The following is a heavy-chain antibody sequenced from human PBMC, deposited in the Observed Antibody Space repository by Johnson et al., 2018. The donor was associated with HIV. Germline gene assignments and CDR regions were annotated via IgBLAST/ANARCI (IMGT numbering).Heavy chain of an antibody. J-gene: IGHJ3*02. Sequence: QVQLVESGGGVVQPGGSLRLSCAASGFTFSSYRMHWVRQAPGKGLEWVAFIRYDGSNKYYADSVKGRFTISRDNSKNTLYLQMNSLRAEDTAVYYCASGIAVAGTLLDAFDIWGQGTMVTVSS. D-gene: IGHD6-19*01. CDR2: IRYDGSNK. V-gene: IGHV3-30*02. CDR3: ASGIAVAGTLLDAFDI. CDR1: GFTFSSYR.